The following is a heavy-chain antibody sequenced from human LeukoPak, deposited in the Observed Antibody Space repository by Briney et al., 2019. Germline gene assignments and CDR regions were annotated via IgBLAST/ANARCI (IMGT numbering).Heavy chain of an antibody. CDR2: INQDGSEK. D-gene: IGHD3-16*02. Sequence: GGSLRLSCVASEFTFSTYWMTWVRQAPGKGLEWVANINQDGSEKNYVDSVKGRFTVSRDNVKNSLFLQMNSLRAEDTAVYYCATYRVRHLNSLDYWGRGTLVSVSS. CDR3: ATYRVRHLNSLDY. V-gene: IGHV3-7*03. CDR1: EFTFSTYW. J-gene: IGHJ4*02.